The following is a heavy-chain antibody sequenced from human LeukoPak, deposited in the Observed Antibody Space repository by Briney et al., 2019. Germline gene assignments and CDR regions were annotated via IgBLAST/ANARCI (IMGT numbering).Heavy chain of an antibody. V-gene: IGHV3-23*01. CDR3: ARALSAMVTYYFDY. D-gene: IGHD5-18*01. Sequence: PGGSLRLSCAASGFTFSSYAMSWVRQAPGKGLEWVSAISGSGGSTYYADSVKGRFTISRDNSKNTLYLQMNSLRAEDTAVYYCARALSAMVTYYFDYWGQGTLVTVSS. CDR2: ISGSGGST. J-gene: IGHJ4*02. CDR1: GFTFSSYA.